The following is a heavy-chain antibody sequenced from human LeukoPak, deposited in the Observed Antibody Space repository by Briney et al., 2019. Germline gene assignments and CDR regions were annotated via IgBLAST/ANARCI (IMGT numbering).Heavy chain of an antibody. J-gene: IGHJ4*02. CDR3: AKGRGYCTGGSCYSDY. CDR2: ISGSDGST. D-gene: IGHD2-15*01. Sequence: GGSLRLSCTASGFTFSNYAMSWVRQAPGKGLEWVSTISGSDGSTYYADSVKGRFTISRDNSKNTLYLQMNSLRVEGTAIYYCAKGRGYCTGGSCYSDYWGQGTPVTVSS. CDR1: GFTFSNYA. V-gene: IGHV3-23*01.